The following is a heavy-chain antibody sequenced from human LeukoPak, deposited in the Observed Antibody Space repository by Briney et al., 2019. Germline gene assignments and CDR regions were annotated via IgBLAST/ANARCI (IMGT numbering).Heavy chain of an antibody. CDR2: VNDRGTT. CDR1: GDSFSGYY. Sequence: PSETLSLTCAVYGDSFSGYYWSRIRQSPGTGLEWIGEVNDRGTTNYNPNLKSRVTISVVTSSNQFSLRLTSVTAADTAIYFCATRRGGPYPYYFDHWDQGALVTVSS. D-gene: IGHD2-15*01. J-gene: IGHJ4*02. V-gene: IGHV4-34*01. CDR3: ATRRGGPYPYYFDH.